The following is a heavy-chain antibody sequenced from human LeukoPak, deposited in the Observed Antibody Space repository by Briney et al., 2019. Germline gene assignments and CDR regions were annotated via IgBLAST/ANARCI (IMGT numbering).Heavy chain of an antibody. D-gene: IGHD3-10*02. CDR2: ISSSSYI. V-gene: IGHV3-21*01. CDR3: AELGITMIGGV. J-gene: IGHJ6*04. Sequence: GGSLRLSCGASGFTFSSYSLNWVRQAPGKGLEWVSSISSSSYIYYADSVKGRFTISRDNAKNSLYLQMNSLRAEDTAVYYCAELGITMIGGVWGKGTTVTISS. CDR1: GFTFSSYS.